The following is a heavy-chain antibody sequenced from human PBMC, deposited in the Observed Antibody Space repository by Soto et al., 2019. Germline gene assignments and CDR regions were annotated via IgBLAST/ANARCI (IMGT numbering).Heavy chain of an antibody. V-gene: IGHV3-74*01. CDR3: ARTFITYFDSGSYLHDAFDI. CDR1: GFTFSSNS. J-gene: IGHJ3*02. D-gene: IGHD3-10*01. Sequence: PGGSLRLSCAASGFTFSSNSMHWVRQAPGKGLVWVSRINNGGSSTRYAEPVKGRFTISRDNAKSTLHLQMDSLRVEDTAVYYCARTFITYFDSGSYLHDAFDIWGQGTMVTVSS. CDR2: INNGGSST.